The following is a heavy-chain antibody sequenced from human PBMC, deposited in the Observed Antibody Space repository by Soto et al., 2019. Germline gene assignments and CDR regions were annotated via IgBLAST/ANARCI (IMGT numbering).Heavy chain of an antibody. V-gene: IGHV4-30-2*01. D-gene: IGHD5-12*01. CDR1: GGSISSGGYS. Sequence: PSETLSLTCAVSGGSISSGGYSWSWIRQPPGKGLEWIGYIYHSGSTYYNPSLKSRVTISVDRSKNQFSLKLSSVTAADTAVYYCARVRYSGYDKSLVLDVWGQGTTVTVSS. J-gene: IGHJ6*02. CDR2: IYHSGST. CDR3: ARVRYSGYDKSLVLDV.